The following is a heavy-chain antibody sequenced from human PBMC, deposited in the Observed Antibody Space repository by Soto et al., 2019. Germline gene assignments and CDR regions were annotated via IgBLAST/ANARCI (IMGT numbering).Heavy chain of an antibody. J-gene: IGHJ6*02. V-gene: IGHV1-18*01. Sequence: QVQLVQSGAEVKKPGASVKVSCKASGYTFTSYGISWVRQAPGQGLEWMGWISAYNGNTNYAQKLQGSVTMTTDTSTSTAYMELRSLRSDDTAVYYCASVLLPSRYYYYGMDVWGQGTTVTVSS. CDR2: ISAYNGNT. D-gene: IGHD2-2*01. CDR3: ASVLLPSRYYYYGMDV. CDR1: GYTFTSYG.